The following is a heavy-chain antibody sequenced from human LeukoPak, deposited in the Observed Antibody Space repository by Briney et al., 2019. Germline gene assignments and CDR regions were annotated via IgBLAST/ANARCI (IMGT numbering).Heavy chain of an antibody. V-gene: IGHV4-34*01. J-gene: IGHJ4*02. Sequence: TSETLSLTCAVYGGSFSGYYWSWIRQPPGKGLEWIGEINHSGSTNYNPSLKSRVTISVDTSKNQFSLKLSSVTAADTAVYYCARVVAAASRYFDYWGQGTLVTVSS. CDR1: GGSFSGYY. CDR2: INHSGST. CDR3: ARVVAAASRYFDY. D-gene: IGHD2-2*01.